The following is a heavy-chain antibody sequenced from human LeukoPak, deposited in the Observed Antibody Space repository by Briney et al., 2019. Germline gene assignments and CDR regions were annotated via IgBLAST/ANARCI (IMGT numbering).Heavy chain of an antibody. J-gene: IGHJ4*02. Sequence: SETLSLTCAVYGGSFSGYYWSWIRQPPGKGLEWIGEINHSGSTNYNPSLKSRVTISVDTSKNQFSLKLSSVTAADTAVYHCARGRGYWGQGTLVTVSS. V-gene: IGHV4-34*01. CDR1: GGSFSGYY. D-gene: IGHD3-10*01. CDR3: ARGRGY. CDR2: INHSGST.